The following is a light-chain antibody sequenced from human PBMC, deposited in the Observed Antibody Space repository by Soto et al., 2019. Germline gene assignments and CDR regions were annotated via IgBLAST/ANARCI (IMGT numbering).Light chain of an antibody. CDR2: DVR. J-gene: IGLJ1*01. V-gene: IGLV2-14*01. Sequence: QSVLTQPASVSGSPGQSITISCTGTSRDVGGYNYDSWYQQHPAKAHKLMIYDVRNRPSGASNLFSGSKSVNTASLTISGLQAEDDADYYCSSYTTISTYVFRAGTKLTVL. CDR3: SSYTTISTYV. CDR1: SRDVGGYNY.